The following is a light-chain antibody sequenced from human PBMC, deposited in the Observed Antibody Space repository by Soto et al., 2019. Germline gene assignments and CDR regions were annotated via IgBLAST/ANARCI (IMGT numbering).Light chain of an antibody. V-gene: IGLV2-11*01. J-gene: IGLJ1*01. CDR2: DVS. CDR1: SSDVGTYDF. CDR3: CLYAVTFYV. Sequence: QSALTQPRSVSGSPGQSVTTSCTGTSSDVGTYDFVSWYQQHPGKAPRLMIFDVSERPSGVPDRFSGSKSGNTASLTISGLQAEDEADYYCCLYAVTFYVFGTGTNVTVL.